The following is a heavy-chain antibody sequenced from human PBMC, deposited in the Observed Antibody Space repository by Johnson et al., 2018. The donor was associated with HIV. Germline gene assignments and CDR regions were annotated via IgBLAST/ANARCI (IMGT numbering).Heavy chain of an antibody. D-gene: IGHD2-15*01. V-gene: IGHV3-74*02. J-gene: IGHJ3*02. CDR3: ARGNIVVVAAATDIDI. Sequence: VQLVESGGGLIQPGGSLRLSCGASGFTVSSYWMHWVRQAPGKGLVWVSRINSDGSSTSYADSVKGRFTISRDNAKNTLYLQMNSLRAEDTAVYYCARGNIVVVAAATDIDIWGQGTMVTVSS. CDR1: GFTVSSYW. CDR2: INSDGSST.